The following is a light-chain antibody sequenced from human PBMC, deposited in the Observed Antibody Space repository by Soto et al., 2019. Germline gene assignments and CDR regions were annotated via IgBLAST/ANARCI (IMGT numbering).Light chain of an antibody. CDR2: AAS. CDR1: QDISSW. CDR3: QQADSFPLT. J-gene: IGKJ4*01. V-gene: IGKV1-12*01. Sequence: DIQMTQSPSSVSASVGDRVTITCRASQDISSWLAWYQQKPGNAPKVLIFAASTLQRGVPSRFSGSGSGTAFTLTISSLQPEDFATYFCQQADSFPLTFGGGTKV.